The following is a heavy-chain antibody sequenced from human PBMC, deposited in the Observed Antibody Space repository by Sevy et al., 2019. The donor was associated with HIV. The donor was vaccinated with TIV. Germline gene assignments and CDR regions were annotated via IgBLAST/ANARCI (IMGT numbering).Heavy chain of an antibody. CDR1: GFTFTTYD. Sequence: GGSLRLSCAASGFTFTTYDMTWVRQAPGKGLEWISYISSSANDIKYADSVKGRFTISRDNARNSLYLAMSSLRTEDTAVYYCASDRFWSGSTSYYFDHWGQGTLVTVSS. CDR3: ASDRFWSGSTSYYFDH. J-gene: IGHJ4*02. CDR2: ISSSANDI. V-gene: IGHV3-11*04. D-gene: IGHD3-3*01.